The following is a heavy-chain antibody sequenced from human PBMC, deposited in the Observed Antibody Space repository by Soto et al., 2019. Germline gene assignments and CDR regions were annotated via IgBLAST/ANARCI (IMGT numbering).Heavy chain of an antibody. CDR3: ARGGYYDSSGSRNYHYYGMNV. CDR2: ISPYDGNT. Sequence: ASVKVSCKASGYTFSSYGINWVRQAPGQGLEWLGWISPYDGNTKYAQILQGRVSMTTDTSTKTAYMEVRSLRSDDTAVYYCARGGYYDSSGSRNYHYYGMNVWGQGTTVTGSS. CDR1: GYTFSSYG. J-gene: IGHJ6*02. V-gene: IGHV1-18*01. D-gene: IGHD3-22*01.